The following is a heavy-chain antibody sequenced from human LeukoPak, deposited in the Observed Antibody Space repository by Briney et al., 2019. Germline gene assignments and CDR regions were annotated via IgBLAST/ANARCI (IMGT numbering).Heavy chain of an antibody. Sequence: SETLSLTPAVSGGSISSGGYSWSWIRQPPGKGLESIGYIHHSGITYYNPPLKSRLTISVDRSKNQFSLKLTSVTAADTAMYYCARGGDTMDVWGQGTTVTVSS. V-gene: IGHV4-30-2*01. CDR2: IHHSGIT. J-gene: IGHJ6*02. CDR1: GGSISSGGYS. D-gene: IGHD3-16*01. CDR3: ARGGDTMDV.